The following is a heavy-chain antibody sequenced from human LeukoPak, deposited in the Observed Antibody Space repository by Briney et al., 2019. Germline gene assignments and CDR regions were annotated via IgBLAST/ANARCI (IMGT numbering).Heavy chain of an antibody. J-gene: IGHJ4*02. V-gene: IGHV3-30-3*01. CDR2: ISYDGSNK. D-gene: IGHD3-22*01. CDR3: AKDPGRYDSSGYYRY. Sequence: GGSLRLSCAASGFTFSSYAMHWVRQAPGKGLEWVAVISYDGSNKYYADSVKGRFTISRDNSKNTLYLQMNSLRAEDTAVYYCAKDPGRYDSSGYYRYWGQGTLVTVSS. CDR1: GFTFSSYA.